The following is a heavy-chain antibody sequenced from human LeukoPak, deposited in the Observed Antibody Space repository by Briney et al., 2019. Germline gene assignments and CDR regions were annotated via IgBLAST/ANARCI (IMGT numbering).Heavy chain of an antibody. V-gene: IGHV3-30*18. CDR3: AKGRGRSGVFDF. CDR2: ISYDGSNK. Sequence: GGSLRLSCAASGFTFSSYGMHWVRQAPGKGLEWVAVISYDGSNKYFPDSVKGRFTISRDNSKNTLYLQMNSLRAEDTALYYCAKGRGRSGVFDFWGQGTLVTVSS. D-gene: IGHD5-12*01. J-gene: IGHJ4*02. CDR1: GFTFSSYG.